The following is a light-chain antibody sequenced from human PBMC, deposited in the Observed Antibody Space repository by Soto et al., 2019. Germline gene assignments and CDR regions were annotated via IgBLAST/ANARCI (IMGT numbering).Light chain of an antibody. J-gene: IGLJ2*01. Sequence: QSALTQPAPVSGSPGQSITISCTGTSSDVGGYNYVSWYQQHPGKAPKLMIYDVSNRPSGVSNRFSGSKSGNTASLTISGLQAEDEADYYCSSYTSSSTLVVFSGGTKLTVL. CDR1: SSDVGGYNY. CDR3: SSYTSSSTLVV. V-gene: IGLV2-14*01. CDR2: DVS.